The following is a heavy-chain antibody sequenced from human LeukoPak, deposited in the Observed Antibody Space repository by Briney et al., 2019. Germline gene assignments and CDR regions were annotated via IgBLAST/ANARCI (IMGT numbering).Heavy chain of an antibody. J-gene: IGHJ4*02. CDR2: IKSKTDGGTT. CDR3: ARLWAYCSGGSCAWDYFDY. Sequence: GGSLRLSCAASGFTFSNAWMSWVRQAPGKGLEWVGRIKSKTDGGTTDYAAPVKGRFTISRDDSKNTLYLQMNSLRAEDTAVYYCARLWAYCSGGSCAWDYFDYWGQGTLVTVSS. D-gene: IGHD2-15*01. V-gene: IGHV3-15*01. CDR1: GFTFSNAW.